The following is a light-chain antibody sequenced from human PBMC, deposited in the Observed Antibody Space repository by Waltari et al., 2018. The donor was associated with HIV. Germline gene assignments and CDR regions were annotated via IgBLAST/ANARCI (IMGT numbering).Light chain of an antibody. CDR2: DDS. Sequence: SYVLTQPPSVSVAPGQTARITCGGNNTGTKSVHWYQQMPGQAPVLVVNDDSDRPSGISELFSGSNSGSTATLTISRVEAGDEADYYCQVWDSSSDHPGVVFGGGTKLTVL. CDR1: NTGTKS. CDR3: QVWDSSSDHPGVV. V-gene: IGLV3-21*02. J-gene: IGLJ3*02.